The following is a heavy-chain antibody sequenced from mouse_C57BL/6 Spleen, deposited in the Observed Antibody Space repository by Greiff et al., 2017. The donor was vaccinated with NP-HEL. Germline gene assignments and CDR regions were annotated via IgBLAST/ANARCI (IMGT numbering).Heavy chain of an antibody. CDR2: IHPSSGYP. CDR3: ARLLPDYFDY. J-gene: IGHJ2*01. Sequence: VQLHQSGAELARPGASVKMSCKASGYTFTSYTLNWVQQRPGQGLEWIGYIHPSSGYPKHNQKFKDKANMTADQSSSTAYMHLSSLSSEVSAVYYGARLLPDYFDYGGQGTTLSVSS. D-gene: IGHD1-1*01. V-gene: IGHV1-4*01. CDR1: GYTFTSYT.